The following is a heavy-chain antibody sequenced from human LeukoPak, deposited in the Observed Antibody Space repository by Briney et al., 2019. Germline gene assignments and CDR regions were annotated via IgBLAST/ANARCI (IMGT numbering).Heavy chain of an antibody. V-gene: IGHV4-4*07. J-gene: IGHJ5*02. CDR1: GGSISSCY. D-gene: IGHD3-10*01. Sequence: SETQSLTCTVSGGSISSCYWSWIRQPAGKGLEWIGRIYTSGSTNYNPSLKSRVTMSVDTSKNQFSLKLSSVTAADTAVYYCARVLVNYYGSGSYYNPEGNFDPWGQGTLVTVSS. CDR3: ARVLVNYYGSGSYYNPEGNFDP. CDR2: IYTSGST.